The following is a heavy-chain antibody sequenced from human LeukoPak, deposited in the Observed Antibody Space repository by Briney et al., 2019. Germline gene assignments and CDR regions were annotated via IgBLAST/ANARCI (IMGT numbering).Heavy chain of an antibody. CDR3: AREAGIAAAGTGVGTFDY. D-gene: IGHD6-13*01. CDR2: IYYSGST. Sequence: PSETLSLTCTVSGGSVSSGSYYWSWIRQPPGKGLDWIGYIYYSGSTNYNPSLKSRVTISVDTSKNQFSLKLSSVTAADTAVYYCAREAGIAAAGTGVGTFDYWGQGTLVTVSS. CDR1: GGSVSSGSYY. J-gene: IGHJ4*02. V-gene: IGHV4-61*01.